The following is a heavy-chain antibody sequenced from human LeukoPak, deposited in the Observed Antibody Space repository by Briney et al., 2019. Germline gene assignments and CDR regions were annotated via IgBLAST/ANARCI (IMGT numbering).Heavy chain of an antibody. CDR3: ASQYYYDSQMRY. CDR2: ISAYNGNT. Sequence: ASVTVSYKASGYTFTSYGISWVRQAPGQGLEWMGWISAYNGNTNYAQKLQGRVTMTTDTSTSTAYMELRSLRSDDTAVYYCASQYYYDSQMRYWGQGTLVTVSS. V-gene: IGHV1-18*01. CDR1: GYTFTSYG. J-gene: IGHJ4*02. D-gene: IGHD3-22*01.